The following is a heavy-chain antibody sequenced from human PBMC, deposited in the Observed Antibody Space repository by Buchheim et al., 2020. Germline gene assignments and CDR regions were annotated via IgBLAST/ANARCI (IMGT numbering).Heavy chain of an antibody. D-gene: IGHD3-10*01. CDR3: ARGGTMVDY. CDR2: ISYDGSNK. CDR1: GFTFSSYA. J-gene: IGHJ4*02. V-gene: IGHV3-30-3*01. Sequence: QVQLVESGGGVVQPGRSLRLSCAASGFTFSSYAMHWVRQAPGKGLEWVAVISYDGSNKYYADSVKGRFTTSRDNSKNTLYLQMNSLRAEDTAVYYCARGGTMVDYWGQGTL.